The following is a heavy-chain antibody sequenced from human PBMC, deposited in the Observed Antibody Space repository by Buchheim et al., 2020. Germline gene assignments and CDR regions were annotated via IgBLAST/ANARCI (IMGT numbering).Heavy chain of an antibody. D-gene: IGHD3-22*01. CDR3: ARTSGYWPYYYYGMDV. V-gene: IGHV4-34*01. J-gene: IGHJ6*02. CDR2: LNHSGST. CDR1: GGSFSGYY. Sequence: QVQLQQWGAGLLKPSETLSLTCAVYGGSFSGYYWSWIRQPPGKGLEWIGELNHSGSTNYNPSLKSRVTISVDTSKNQFSRKLSSVTAADTAVYYCARTSGYWPYYYYGMDVWGQGTT.